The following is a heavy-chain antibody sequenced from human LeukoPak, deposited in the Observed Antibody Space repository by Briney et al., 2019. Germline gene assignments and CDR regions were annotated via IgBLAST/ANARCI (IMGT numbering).Heavy chain of an antibody. Sequence: PGGSLRLSCAASGFTFSSYSMNWVRQAPGKGLVWVASINQDGSEKHYVDSVKGRFTISRDSAENSLYLQMNSLRAEDTAVYYCSTYSAFDVWGQGTMVTVSS. CDR2: INQDGSEK. J-gene: IGHJ3*01. CDR1: GFTFSSYS. V-gene: IGHV3-7*05. D-gene: IGHD5/OR15-5a*01. CDR3: STYSAFDV.